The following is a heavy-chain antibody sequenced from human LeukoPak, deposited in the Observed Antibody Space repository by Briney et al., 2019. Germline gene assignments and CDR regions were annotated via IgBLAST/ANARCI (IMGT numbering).Heavy chain of an antibody. CDR2: IYSGGST. CDR1: GFTVSSNY. D-gene: IGHD5/OR15-5a*01. J-gene: IGHJ6*02. V-gene: IGHV3-53*01. CDR3: ARDLRPNYYYYGMDV. Sequence: GGSLRLSCAASGFTVSSNYMSWVRQAPGKGLEWVSVIYSGGSTYYADSVKGRFTISRDNSKNTLYLQMNSPGAEDTAVYYCARDLRPNYYYYGMDVWGQGTTVTVSS.